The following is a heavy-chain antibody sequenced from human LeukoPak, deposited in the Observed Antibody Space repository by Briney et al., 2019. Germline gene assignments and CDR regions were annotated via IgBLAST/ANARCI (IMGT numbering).Heavy chain of an antibody. J-gene: IGHJ4*02. D-gene: IGHD3-10*01. CDR1: GYTLTGYY. CDR2: INPNSGGT. Sequence: GASVKVSCKASGYTLTGYYMHWVRQAPGQGLEWMGRINPNSGGTNYAQQFQGRVTMTRDTSISTAYMELSRLRSDDTAVYYCATGVTMVRGVIFWGQGALVTVSS. CDR3: ATGVTMVRGVIF. V-gene: IGHV1-2*06.